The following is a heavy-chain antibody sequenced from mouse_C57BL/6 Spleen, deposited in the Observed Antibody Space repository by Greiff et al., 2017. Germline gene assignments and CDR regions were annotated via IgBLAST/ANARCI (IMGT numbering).Heavy chain of an antibody. CDR1: GYTFTDYE. J-gene: IGHJ4*01. V-gene: IGHV1-15*01. D-gene: IGHD2-2*01. Sequence: QVQLKQSGAELVRPGASVTLSCKASGYTFTDYEMHWVKQTPVHGLEWIGAIDPETGGTAYNQKFKGKAILTADKSSSTAYMELRSLTSEDSAVYYCTRRGYDDAMDYWGQGTSVTVSS. CDR3: TRRGYDDAMDY. CDR2: IDPETGGT.